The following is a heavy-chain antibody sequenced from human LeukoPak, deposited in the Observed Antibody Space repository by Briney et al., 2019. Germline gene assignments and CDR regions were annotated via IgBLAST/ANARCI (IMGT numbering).Heavy chain of an antibody. CDR3: AREGMVATFDY. V-gene: IGHV3-21*01. CDR1: GFTFSSYE. D-gene: IGHD5-12*01. Sequence: PGGSLRLSCVVSGFTFSSYEMNWVRQAPGKGLEWVSSISSSSYIYYADSVKGRFTISRDKAKNSLYLQMNSLRAEDTAIYYCAREGMVATFDYWGQGTLVTVSS. J-gene: IGHJ4*02. CDR2: ISSSSYI.